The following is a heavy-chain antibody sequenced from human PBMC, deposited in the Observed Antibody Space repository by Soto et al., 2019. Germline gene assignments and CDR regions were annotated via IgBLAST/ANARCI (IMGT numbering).Heavy chain of an antibody. CDR1: GGSISSYY. D-gene: IGHD6-19*01. CDR2: IYYSGST. Sequence: QVQLQESGPGLVKPSETLSLTCTVSGGSISSYYWSWIRQPPGKGLEWIGYIYYSGSTNYNPSLKSRVTISVDTSKNQFSLKLTSVTAADTAVYYCARSWYSSGWYLYYYYGMDVWGQGTTVTVSS. V-gene: IGHV4-59*01. J-gene: IGHJ6*02. CDR3: ARSWYSSGWYLYYYYGMDV.